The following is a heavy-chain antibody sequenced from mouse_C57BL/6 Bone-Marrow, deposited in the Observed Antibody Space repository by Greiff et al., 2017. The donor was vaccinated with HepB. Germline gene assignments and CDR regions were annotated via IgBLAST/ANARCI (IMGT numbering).Heavy chain of an antibody. CDR1: GFSFNTYA. V-gene: IGHV10-1*01. J-gene: IGHJ3*01. D-gene: IGHD2-3*01. CDR2: IRSKSNNYAT. CDR3: VSPYDGYYPWFAY. Sequence: GGGLVQPKGSLKLSCAASGFSFNTYAMNWVRQAPGKGLEWVARIRSKSNNYATYYADSVKDRFTISRDDSESMLYLQMNNLKTEDTAMYYCVSPYDGYYPWFAYWGQGTLVTVSA.